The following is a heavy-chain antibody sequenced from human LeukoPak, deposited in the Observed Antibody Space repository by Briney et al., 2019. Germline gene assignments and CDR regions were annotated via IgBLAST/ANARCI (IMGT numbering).Heavy chain of an antibody. J-gene: IGHJ4*02. Sequence: GGSLRLSCAASGFTVSSNYMSWVRQAPGKGLEWVSVIYSVGSTYYADSVKGRFTISRDNSKNTLYLQMNSLRAEDTAVYYCARDGIDILTGYYTHWGQGTLVTVSS. CDR3: ARDGIDILTGYYTH. D-gene: IGHD3-9*01. CDR1: GFTVSSNY. V-gene: IGHV3-66*01. CDR2: IYSVGST.